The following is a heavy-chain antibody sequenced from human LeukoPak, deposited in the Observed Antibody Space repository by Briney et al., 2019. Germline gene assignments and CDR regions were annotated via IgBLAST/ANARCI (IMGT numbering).Heavy chain of an antibody. CDR1: GFTFSNAW. Sequence: PGGSLRLSCAASGFTFSNAWMSWVRQAPGKRLEWVGRIASKGDGGTTDYAAPVKGRFTISRDDSTDTLSLQMSSLKTEDTAVYYCTTGASTAAARDAFDFWGQGTMVTVSS. CDR2: IASKGDGGTT. J-gene: IGHJ3*01. D-gene: IGHD6-13*01. CDR3: TTGASTAAARDAFDF. V-gene: IGHV3-15*04.